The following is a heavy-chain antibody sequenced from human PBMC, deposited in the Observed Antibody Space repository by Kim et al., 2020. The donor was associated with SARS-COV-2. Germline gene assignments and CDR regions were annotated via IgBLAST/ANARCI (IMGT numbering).Heavy chain of an antibody. D-gene: IGHD4-17*01. Sequence: GGSLRRSCAASGFAFTAYAMTWVRQAPGKGLEWVSTISGHGDTIYYGDSVRGRFTVSRDNPKNTVSLLMNSLTNEDTAVYYCARSPVTTGLYIDYWGRGTLVTVSS. CDR1: GFAFTAYA. CDR2: ISGHGDTI. J-gene: IGHJ4*02. CDR3: ARSPVTTGLYIDY. V-gene: IGHV3-23*01.